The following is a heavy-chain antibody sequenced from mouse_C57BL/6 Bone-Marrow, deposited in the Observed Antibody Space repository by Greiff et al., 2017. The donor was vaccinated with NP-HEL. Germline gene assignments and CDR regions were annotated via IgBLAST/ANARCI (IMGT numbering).Heavy chain of an antibody. CDR1: GYTFTSYT. D-gene: IGHD2-3*01. J-gene: IGHJ3*01. CDR2: INPSSGYT. Sequence: QVQLQQSGAELARPGASVKMSCKASGYTFTSYTMHWVKQRPGQGLEWIGYINPSSGYTKYNQKFKEKATLTADKSSSTAYMQLSSLTSEDSAVYYCARSDGYPAWFAYWGQGTLVTVSA. CDR3: ARSDGYPAWFAY. V-gene: IGHV1-4*01.